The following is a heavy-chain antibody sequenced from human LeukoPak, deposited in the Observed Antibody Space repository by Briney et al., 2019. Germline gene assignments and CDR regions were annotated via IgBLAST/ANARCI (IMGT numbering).Heavy chain of an antibody. J-gene: IGHJ4*02. Sequence: GGSLRLSCAASGFTFSSYAMHWVRQAPGKGLEWVAVISYDGSNKYYADSVKGRFTISRDNSKNTLYLQMNSLRAEDTAVYYWARDRVGATDYFDYWGQGTLVTGSS. CDR3: ARDRVGATDYFDY. CDR2: ISYDGSNK. V-gene: IGHV3-30-3*01. CDR1: GFTFSSYA. D-gene: IGHD1-26*01.